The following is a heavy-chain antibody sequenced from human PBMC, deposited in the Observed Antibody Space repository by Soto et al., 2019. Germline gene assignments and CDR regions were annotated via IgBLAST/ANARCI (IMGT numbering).Heavy chain of an antibody. CDR3: ANDFWSEYA. CDR2: ISGSSSMI. V-gene: IGHV3-48*03. D-gene: IGHD3-3*01. CDR1: GSTFSRYE. Sequence: GGSLRLSCAASGSTFSRYEMNWVRQAPGKGLEWVSYISGSSSMIYYADSVKGRFTISRDNAKNSLYLQMNSLRAEDTAVYYCANDFWSEYAWGQGTRVTVAA. J-gene: IGHJ5*02.